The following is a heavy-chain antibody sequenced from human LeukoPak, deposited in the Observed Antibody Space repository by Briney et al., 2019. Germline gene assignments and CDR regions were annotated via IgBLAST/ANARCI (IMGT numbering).Heavy chain of an antibody. J-gene: IGHJ4*02. CDR3: VRGTQIFDF. CDR2: IASDGSDT. CDR1: GFTFSSSW. Sequence: PGGSLRLSCAASGFTFSSSWMHWVRQAPGKGLVWVSRIASDGSDTRYADSVKGRFTISSDNANDTLYLQMNSLRAEDTAVYYCVRGTQIFDFWGQGTLVTVSS. V-gene: IGHV3-74*01. D-gene: IGHD2-2*01.